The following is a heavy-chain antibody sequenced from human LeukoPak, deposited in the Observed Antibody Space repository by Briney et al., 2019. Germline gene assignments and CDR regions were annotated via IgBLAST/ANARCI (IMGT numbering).Heavy chain of an antibody. J-gene: IGHJ4*02. Sequence: GGSLRLSCAASGFTFSSYSMNWVRQAPGKGLEWVAVISYDGSNKYYADSVKGRFTISRDNSKNTLYLQMNSLRAEDTAVYYCAKNDRQQYYDILTLDYWGQGTLVTVSS. CDR2: ISYDGSNK. CDR1: GFTFSSYS. D-gene: IGHD3-9*01. CDR3: AKNDRQQYYDILTLDY. V-gene: IGHV3-30*18.